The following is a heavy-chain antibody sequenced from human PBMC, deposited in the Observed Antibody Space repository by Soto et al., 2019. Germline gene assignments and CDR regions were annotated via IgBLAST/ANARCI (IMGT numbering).Heavy chain of an antibody. CDR1: GFTFSSYW. CDR2: INSDGSST. CDR3: ARDPFNHSGYYGFDY. J-gene: IGHJ4*02. V-gene: IGHV3-74*01. D-gene: IGHD3-22*01. Sequence: GGSLRLSCAASGFTFSSYWMHWVRQAPGKGLVWVSRINSDGSSTSYADSVKGRFTISRDNAKNTLYLQMNSLRAEDTAVYYCARDPFNHSGYYGFDYWGQGTLVTVSS.